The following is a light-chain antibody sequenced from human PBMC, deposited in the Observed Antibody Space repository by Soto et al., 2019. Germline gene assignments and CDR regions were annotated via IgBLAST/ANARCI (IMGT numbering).Light chain of an antibody. CDR3: QQSYSRVFT. Sequence: EIVLTQSPGTLSLSPGERATLSCTASQSVTSSYLAWYQQKPGQAPRLLIFGASNRATGIPDRFSGSGSGTDFTLTISSLQPDDFGTYYCQQSYSRVFTFGPGTKVDF. CDR2: GAS. V-gene: IGKV3-20*01. CDR1: QSVTSSY. J-gene: IGKJ3*01.